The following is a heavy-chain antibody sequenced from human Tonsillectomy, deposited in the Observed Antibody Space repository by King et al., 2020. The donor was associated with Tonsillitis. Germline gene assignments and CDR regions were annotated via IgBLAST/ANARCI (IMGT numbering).Heavy chain of an antibody. D-gene: IGHD3-10*01. CDR2: ITSDGSST. CDR3: ASDYYGSVDN. Sequence: VQLVESGGGLVQPGGSLRLSCAASGISFSAYWMHWIRQTPGKGLVWVSRITSDGSSTTYADSVKGRFTISRDNAKKMVYLQMNSLRAEDTAVYYCASDYYGSVDNWGRGPLVTVSS. CDR1: GISFSAYW. V-gene: IGHV3-74*01. J-gene: IGHJ4*02.